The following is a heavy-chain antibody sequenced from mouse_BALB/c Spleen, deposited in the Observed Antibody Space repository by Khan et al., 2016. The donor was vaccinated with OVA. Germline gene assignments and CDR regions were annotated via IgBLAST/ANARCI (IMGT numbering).Heavy chain of an antibody. CDR1: GFTFSNYA. V-gene: IGHV5-6-5*01. Sequence: EVELVESGGGLVKPGGSLKVSCAASGFTFSNYAMSWVRQTPEKRLEWVASISTRDTTYYPDSVKGRFTISRDNARNILYLQMSSLRSDDTAMYYCARDYWFVYWGQGTLVTVYA. CDR3: ARDYWFVY. CDR2: ISTRDTT. J-gene: IGHJ3*01.